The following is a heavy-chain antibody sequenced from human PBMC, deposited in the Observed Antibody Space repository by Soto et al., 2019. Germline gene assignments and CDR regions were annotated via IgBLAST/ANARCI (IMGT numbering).Heavy chain of an antibody. CDR3: AGGGISCASVRDNWFDP. CDR1: GGSISSGIW. D-gene: IGHD3-16*01. Sequence: QVQLQESGPGLVTPSGTLSLTCAVSGGSISSGIWWSWVRQPPGKGLEWIGEIHYTGRTNYKSTLQSRVSMTIDNANNLFPLDLRSVTPADTAVYYCAGGGISCASVRDNWFDPWGQGTLVTVSS. V-gene: IGHV4-4*02. CDR2: IHYTGRT. J-gene: IGHJ5*02.